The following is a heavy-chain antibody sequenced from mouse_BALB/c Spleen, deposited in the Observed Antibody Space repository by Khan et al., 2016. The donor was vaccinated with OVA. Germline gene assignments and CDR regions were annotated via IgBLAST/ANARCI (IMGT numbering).Heavy chain of an antibody. V-gene: IGHV5-6*01. Sequence: EVELVESGGDVVKPGGSLSLTCAASGFSFSTYGMSWVRQTPDKRLEWVATVSTGGHYTYYPDTVKGRFTISRDYAKNTLYLQMSSLKSEDTAIFYCARLDYYDDSEGFAYWGQGTLVTVSA. D-gene: IGHD1-1*01. CDR1: GFSFSTYG. CDR3: ARLDYYDDSEGFAY. J-gene: IGHJ3*01. CDR2: VSTGGHYT.